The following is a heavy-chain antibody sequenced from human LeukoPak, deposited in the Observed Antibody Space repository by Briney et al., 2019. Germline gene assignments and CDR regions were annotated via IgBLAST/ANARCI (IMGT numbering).Heavy chain of an antibody. V-gene: IGHV5-51*01. J-gene: IGHJ6*02. CDR1: GYSFTSYW. CDR3: ATAPITMVRGVPYYYYGMDV. D-gene: IGHD3-10*01. Sequence: GESLKISWKGSGYSFTSYWIGWVRQMPGKGLDWMRIIYPGDSDTRCSPSFQGQVPIPADKSISPSYLQRRSLKASDTAMYYCATAPITMVRGVPYYYYGMDVWGQGTTVTVSS. CDR2: IYPGDSDT.